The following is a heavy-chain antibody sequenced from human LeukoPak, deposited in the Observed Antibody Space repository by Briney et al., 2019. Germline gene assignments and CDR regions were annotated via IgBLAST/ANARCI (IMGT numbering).Heavy chain of an antibody. Sequence: GGSLRLSCAASGFAFRAYAIHWVRQAPGKGLEWISFISFDGHTKYYANSVKGRLTISRDNSKNTLSLQMNSPRAEDTAIYYCARDLSEKYSIDYWGQGTLVTVSS. V-gene: IGHV3-30-3*01. J-gene: IGHJ4*02. D-gene: IGHD2/OR15-2a*01. CDR3: ARDLSEKYSIDY. CDR2: ISFDGHTK. CDR1: GFAFRAYA.